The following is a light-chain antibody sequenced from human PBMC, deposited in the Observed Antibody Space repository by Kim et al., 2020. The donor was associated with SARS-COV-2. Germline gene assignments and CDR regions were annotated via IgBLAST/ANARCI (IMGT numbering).Light chain of an antibody. CDR2: GNS. J-gene: IGLJ3*02. Sequence: QRVTVSCTGSSSNIGAGYDVHWYQQLPGTAPKLLIYGNSNRPSGVPDRFSGSKSGTSASLAITGLQAEDETDYYCQSYDIRVSGWVFGGGTKLTVL. V-gene: IGLV1-40*01. CDR3: QSYDIRVSGWV. CDR1: SSNIGAGYD.